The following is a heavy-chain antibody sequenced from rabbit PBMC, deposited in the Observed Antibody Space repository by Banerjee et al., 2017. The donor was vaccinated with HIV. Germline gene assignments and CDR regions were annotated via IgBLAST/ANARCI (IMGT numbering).Heavy chain of an antibody. CDR2: IYTGSSGIS. Sequence: QEQLVESGGGLVQPGGSLKLSCKASGFDFSSYGVSWVRQAPGKGLEWIACIYTGSSGISYYATWAKGRFTISKTSSTTVTLHATSLTDADTATYFCARSYNSYGYGDYPRAFDPWGPGTLVTVS. V-gene: IGHV1S45*01. D-gene: IGHD6-1*01. CDR1: GFDFSSYG. J-gene: IGHJ2*01. CDR3: ARSYNSYGYGDYPRAFDP.